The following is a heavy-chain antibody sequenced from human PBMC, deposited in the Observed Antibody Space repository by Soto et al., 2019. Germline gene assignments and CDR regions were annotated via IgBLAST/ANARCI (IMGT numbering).Heavy chain of an antibody. CDR1: GGSISSSNW. CDR3: ARDSGGGADY. D-gene: IGHD2-21*01. Sequence: QVQLQGSGPGLVKPSGTPSLTCVVSGGSISSSNWWSWVRQPPGKGLEWIGEIYHTGSTTYNPSLNSRVTISVDKSKNQFSLELRSVTAADTAVYYCARDSGGGADYWGQGTLVTVSS. J-gene: IGHJ4*02. V-gene: IGHV4-4*02. CDR2: IYHTGST.